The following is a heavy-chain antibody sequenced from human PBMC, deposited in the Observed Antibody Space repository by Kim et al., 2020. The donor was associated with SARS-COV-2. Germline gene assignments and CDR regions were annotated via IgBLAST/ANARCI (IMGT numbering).Heavy chain of an antibody. CDR1: GFSLSTSGVG. V-gene: IGHV2-5*02. D-gene: IGHD3-22*01. CDR3: AHSRIRRGTKIWVAFFSVDY. J-gene: IGHJ4*02. Sequence: SGPTLVKPTQTLTLTCTFSGFSLSTSGVGVGWIRQPPGKALEWLALIYWDDDKRYSPSLKSRLTITKDTSKNQVVLTMTNMDPVDTATYYCAHSRIRRGTKIWVAFFSVDYWGQGTPGTGSS. CDR2: IYWDDDK.